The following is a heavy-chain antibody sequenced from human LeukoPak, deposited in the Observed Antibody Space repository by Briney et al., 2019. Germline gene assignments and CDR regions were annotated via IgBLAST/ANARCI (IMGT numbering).Heavy chain of an antibody. CDR3: ARYCTSSSCLHNFYGMDV. D-gene: IGHD2-15*01. V-gene: IGHV3-23*01. CDR2: IIASGATT. CDR1: GFTHIRYG. Sequence: QPGGALRLCCPASGFTHIRYGISLVRQSPGKGLEWVSAIIASGATTYHADSVKGRFTISRDNSKNTLYLQLNSLRVDDTAVYYCARYCTSSSCLHNFYGMDVCVEGSTVTVSS. J-gene: IGHJ6*01.